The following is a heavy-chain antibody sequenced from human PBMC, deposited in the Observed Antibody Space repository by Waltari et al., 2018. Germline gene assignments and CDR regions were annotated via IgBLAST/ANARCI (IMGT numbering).Heavy chain of an antibody. CDR1: DFSVSNY. V-gene: IGHV3-53*01. J-gene: IGHJ3*01. CDR3: TRDTYCSGGTCHSPPV. D-gene: IGHD2-15*01. Sequence: EVQLVESGGGLIQPAGSLRLSCSGSDFSVSNYMRWVRQAPGKGLEWVSVIQAGGGTHYADSVRGRFIISRDNSRNTVYLQMNGLRPEDTAIYYCTRDTYCSGGTCHSPPVWGQGTMVTVSS. CDR2: IQAGGGT.